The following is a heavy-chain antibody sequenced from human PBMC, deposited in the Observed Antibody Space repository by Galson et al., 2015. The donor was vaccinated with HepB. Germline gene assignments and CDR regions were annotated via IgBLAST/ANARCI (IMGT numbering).Heavy chain of an antibody. CDR3: ARGPRYYDRSNFYVREAPFDY. CDR2: VYYSGST. Sequence: TLSLTCTVSGDSISSGDDCWSWIRQPPGEGLEWIGFVYYSGSTSYTPSLRSRVAISVDTSNNQFSLKLTSVTDADTAVYYCARGPRYYDRSNFYVREAPFDYWGRGTLVTVSS. CDR1: GDSISSGDDC. J-gene: IGHJ4*02. D-gene: IGHD3-22*01. V-gene: IGHV4-30-4*01.